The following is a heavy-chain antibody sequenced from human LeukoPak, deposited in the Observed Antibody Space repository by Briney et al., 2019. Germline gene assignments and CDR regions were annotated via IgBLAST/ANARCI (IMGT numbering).Heavy chain of an antibody. Sequence: LXXXXXXXGDSVXXNSAAWNWIRQSPXRGLEWLGRTYYRSKWYNDYAVSVKSRITINPDTSKNQFSLQLNSVTPEDTAVYYCARGTGNYDYWGQGTLVTVSS. J-gene: IGHJ4*02. D-gene: IGHD7-27*01. CDR1: GDSVXXNSAA. CDR2: TYYRSKWYN. CDR3: ARGTGNYDY. V-gene: IGHV6-1*01.